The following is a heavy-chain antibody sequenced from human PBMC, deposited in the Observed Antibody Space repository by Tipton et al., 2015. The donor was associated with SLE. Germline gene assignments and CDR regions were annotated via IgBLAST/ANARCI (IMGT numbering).Heavy chain of an antibody. CDR2: IYNSGSA. CDR3: ARVGAATSAFDL. CDR1: GVSIKSTSDY. V-gene: IGHV4-61*02. D-gene: IGHD1-26*01. Sequence: TLSLTCTVSGVSIKSTSDYWSWIRQPAGKGLEWLGRIYNSGSAKYSPSLESRVTMSLDTSKNQISLKLTSVTAADTALYYCARVGAATSAFDLWGQGTMVTVYS. J-gene: IGHJ3*01.